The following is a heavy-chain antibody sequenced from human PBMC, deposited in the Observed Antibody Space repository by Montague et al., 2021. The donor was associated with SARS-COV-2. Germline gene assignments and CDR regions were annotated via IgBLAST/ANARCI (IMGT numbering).Heavy chain of an antibody. Sequence: SDTLSLTCAVYGGSFSDYYWTWIRQPPGKGLEWIGEINESVSAKYTPSLKSRVTISIDAAKSQFSLNLYSVTAADTAVYYCARDSHYYDSSGHFDYWGQGTLVTVSS. CDR2: INESVSA. CDR1: GGSFSDYY. V-gene: IGHV4-34*01. J-gene: IGHJ4*02. D-gene: IGHD3-22*01. CDR3: ARDSHYYDSSGHFDY.